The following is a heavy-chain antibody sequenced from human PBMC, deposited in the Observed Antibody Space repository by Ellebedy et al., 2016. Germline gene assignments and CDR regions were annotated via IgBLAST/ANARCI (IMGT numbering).Heavy chain of an antibody. CDR2: MNQDGSEK. D-gene: IGHD4-17*01. CDR1: GFNFTNFA. J-gene: IGHJ4*02. Sequence: GESLKISCATSGFNFTNFALHWVRQTPGMGLEWVANMNQDGSEKYYVDSIKGRFTISRDNAKNSLYLQMNSLGAEDTAVYYCARDNLGDYLYDYWGQGTLVTVSS. V-gene: IGHV3-7*03. CDR3: ARDNLGDYLYDY.